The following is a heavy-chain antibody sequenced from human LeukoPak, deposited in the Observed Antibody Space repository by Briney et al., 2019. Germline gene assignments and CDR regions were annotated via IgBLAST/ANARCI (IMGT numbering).Heavy chain of an antibody. J-gene: IGHJ4*02. Sequence: PGGSLRLSCAASGFKFTTFAMTWVRQVRGRGLERVSTITGSGYYTYYADSVKGRFTVSRDNSKNTLYLHMNSLRAEDTALYYCAKAPDFTDTKHELDYWGQGTLVTVSS. D-gene: IGHD2-8*01. CDR3: AKAPDFTDTKHELDY. V-gene: IGHV3-23*01. CDR2: ITGSGYYT. CDR1: GFKFTTFA.